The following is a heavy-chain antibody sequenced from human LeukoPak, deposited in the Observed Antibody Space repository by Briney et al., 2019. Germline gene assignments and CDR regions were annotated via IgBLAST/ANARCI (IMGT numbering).Heavy chain of an antibody. CDR2: VRYDGSQK. J-gene: IGHJ4*02. V-gene: IGHV3-30*02. CDR1: GFTFSSYD. D-gene: IGHD3-9*01. CDR3: AKDFQYCDILTGYYLDY. Sequence: GGSLRLSCAASGFTFSSYDMYWVRQAPGKGLDWVVFVRYDGSQKNYADSVKGRFTLSRDNSKNTLYLQMNSLRAEDTAVYYCAKDFQYCDILTGYYLDYWGQGTLVTVSS.